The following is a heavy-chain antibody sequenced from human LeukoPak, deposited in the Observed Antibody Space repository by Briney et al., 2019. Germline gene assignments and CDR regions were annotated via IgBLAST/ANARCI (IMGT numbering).Heavy chain of an antibody. CDR3: ARAYVDYDSSGYYFFDY. Sequence: SETLSLTCTVSGGSISSGGYYWSWIRQHPGKGLEWIGYTYYSGSTYYNPSLRSRVTISVDTSKDQFSLKLSSVTAADTAVYYCARAYVDYDSSGYYFFDYWGQGTLVTVSS. J-gene: IGHJ4*02. CDR1: GGSISSGGYY. D-gene: IGHD3-22*01. CDR2: TYYSGST. V-gene: IGHV4-31*03.